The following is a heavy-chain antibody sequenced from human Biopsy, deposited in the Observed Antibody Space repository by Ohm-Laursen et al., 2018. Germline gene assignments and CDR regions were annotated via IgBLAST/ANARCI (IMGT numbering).Heavy chain of an antibody. Sequence: SLRLSYTASGFTFSNYAMSWVRQAPGKGLEWLSTISGSGATPYYADSVKGRFTISRDNSKNTLYLQMNSLRAEDTAVYYCARPNLREWELHNAFDIWGQGTMVTVSS. CDR1: GFTFSNYA. D-gene: IGHD1-26*01. J-gene: IGHJ3*02. V-gene: IGHV3-23*01. CDR3: ARPNLREWELHNAFDI. CDR2: ISGSGATP.